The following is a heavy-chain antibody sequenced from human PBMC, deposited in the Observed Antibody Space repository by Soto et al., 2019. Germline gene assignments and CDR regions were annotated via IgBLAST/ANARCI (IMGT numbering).Heavy chain of an antibody. CDR1: GFTFSSYG. J-gene: IGHJ5*02. Sequence: GGSLRLSCAASGFTFSSYGMHWVRQAPGKGLEWVAVISYDGSNKYYADSVKGRFTISRDNSKNTLYLQMNSLRAEDTAVYYCAKYYYGSGSPNWFDPWGQGTLVTVSS. V-gene: IGHV3-30*18. CDR3: AKYYYGSGSPNWFDP. CDR2: ISYDGSNK. D-gene: IGHD3-10*01.